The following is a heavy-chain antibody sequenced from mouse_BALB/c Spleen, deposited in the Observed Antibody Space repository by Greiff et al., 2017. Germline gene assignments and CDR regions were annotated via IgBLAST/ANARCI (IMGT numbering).Heavy chain of an antibody. V-gene: IGHV1-9*01. CDR1: GYTFSSYW. Sequence: VQLQQSGAELMKPGASVKISCKATGYTFSSYWIEWVKQRPGHGLEWIGEILPGSGSTNYNEKFKGKATFTADTSSNTAYMQLSSLTSEDSAVYYCARGGERFAYWGQGTLVTVSA. CDR3: ARGGERFAY. J-gene: IGHJ3*01. CDR2: ILPGSGST.